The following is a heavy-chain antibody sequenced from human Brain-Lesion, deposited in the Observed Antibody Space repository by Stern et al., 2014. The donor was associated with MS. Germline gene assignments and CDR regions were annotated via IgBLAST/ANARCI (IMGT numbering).Heavy chain of an antibody. D-gene: IGHD1-14*01. V-gene: IGHV3-9*01. J-gene: IGHJ4*02. CDR1: GFTFDDYA. Sequence: EVQLVESGGDLVQPGRSLRLSCAAFGFTFDDYAMHWVRQAPGKGLEWVAGISWNSGTIGYADSVKGRFTTSRDNAYSSLYLQMNSLRPEDTALYYCARDITGSSAYFDYWGQGILVTVSS. CDR3: ARDITGSSAYFDY. CDR2: ISWNSGTI.